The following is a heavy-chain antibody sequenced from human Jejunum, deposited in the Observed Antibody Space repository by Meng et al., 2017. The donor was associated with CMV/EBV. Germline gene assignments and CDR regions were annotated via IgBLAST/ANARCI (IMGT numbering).Heavy chain of an antibody. Sequence: FNPSSMTWVRQAPGKGLEWIAYISSNSNSLLYADSVRGRFSISRDNAKNSLSLDMNSLTAEDTAVYYCARLSAAGNYFYYYGLDGWGPGTRVTVSS. V-gene: IGHV3-48*04. J-gene: IGHJ6*02. CDR3: ARLSAAGNYFYYYGLDG. CDR1: FNPSS. D-gene: IGHD6-13*01. CDR2: ISSNSNSL.